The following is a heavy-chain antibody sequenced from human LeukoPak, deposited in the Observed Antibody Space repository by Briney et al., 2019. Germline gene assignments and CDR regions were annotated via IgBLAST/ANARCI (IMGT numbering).Heavy chain of an antibody. CDR3: ATRGYSYALDAFDI. CDR1: GGSISSYY. D-gene: IGHD5-18*01. J-gene: IGHJ3*02. V-gene: IGHV4-59*01. CDR2: IYYGGST. Sequence: SETLSLTCTVSGGSISSYYWSWIRQPPGKGQEWVGYIYYGGSTNYNPSLKSRVTISVDTSKNQFSLKLSSVTAADTAVYYCATRGYSYALDAFDIWGQGTMVTVSS.